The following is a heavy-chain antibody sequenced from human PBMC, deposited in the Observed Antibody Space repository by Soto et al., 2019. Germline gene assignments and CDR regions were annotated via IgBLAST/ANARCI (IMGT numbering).Heavy chain of an antibody. CDR2: IYYSGST. D-gene: IGHD4-17*01. CDR1: GGSISSGGYY. CDR3: ARDSAVTTYSFFDY. J-gene: IGHJ4*02. V-gene: IGHV4-31*03. Sequence: SETLSLTCTVSGGSISSGGYYWSWIRQHPGKGLEWIGYIYYSGSTYYNPSLKSRVTISVDTSKNQFSLKLSSVTAADTAVYYCARDSAVTTYSFFDYWGQGTLVTVSS.